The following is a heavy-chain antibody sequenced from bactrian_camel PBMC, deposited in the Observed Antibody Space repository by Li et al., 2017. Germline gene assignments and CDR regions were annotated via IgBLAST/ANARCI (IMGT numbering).Heavy chain of an antibody. CDR3: AESEVGASWCLSLRKYEYGT. J-gene: IGHJ4*01. CDR1: GSGYISGTYC. CDR2: IAPSTGST. V-gene: IGHV3S1*01. D-gene: IGHD2*01. Sequence: HVQLVESGGGSVQSGGSLRPSCAASGSGYISGTYCLGWFRQVPGKEREGVAAIAPSTGSTYYDDSIKGRFTVSHVNSNNTMHLQMNSLKPEDTAVYYCAESEVGASWCLSLRKYEYGTWGQGTQVTVS.